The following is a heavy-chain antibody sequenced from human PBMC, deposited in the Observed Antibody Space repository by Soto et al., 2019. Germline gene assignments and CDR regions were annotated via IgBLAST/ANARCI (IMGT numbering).Heavy chain of an antibody. D-gene: IGHD2-2*01. Sequence: QVQLVQSGAEVKKPGASVKVSCKASGSTFTSYAMHWVRQAPGQRLEWMGWINAGNGNTKYSQKFQGRVTITRDTSASTAYMELSSLRSEDTAVYYCARGVVPAASNWFDPWGQGTLVTVSS. J-gene: IGHJ5*02. CDR1: GSTFTSYA. CDR3: ARGVVPAASNWFDP. V-gene: IGHV1-3*01. CDR2: INAGNGNT.